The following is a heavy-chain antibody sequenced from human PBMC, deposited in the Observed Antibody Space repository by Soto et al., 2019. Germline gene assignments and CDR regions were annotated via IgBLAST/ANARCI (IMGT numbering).Heavy chain of an antibody. CDR2: IYLGDSDT. D-gene: IGHD2-2*01. J-gene: IGHJ4*02. CDR3: ARHGGRLIAPAY. CDR1: GYSFTSYR. V-gene: IGHV5-51*01. Sequence: GESLKISCEASGYSFTSYRIGWVRQMPGKGLEWMGIIYLGDSDTRYSPSFQGQVAMSVDKSISTAYLQWNSLKASDTAMYYCARHGGRLIAPAYWGQGTLVTVSS.